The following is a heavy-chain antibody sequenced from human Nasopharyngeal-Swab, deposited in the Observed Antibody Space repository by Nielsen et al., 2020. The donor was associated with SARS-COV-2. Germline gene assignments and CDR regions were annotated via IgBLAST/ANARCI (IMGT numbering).Heavy chain of an antibody. V-gene: IGHV4-59*13. J-gene: IGHJ6*02. Sequence: SETLSLTCTVSGGSISNYYWSWIRQPPGKGLEWIGYIYYSGSTNYNPSLKSRVTISVDTSKNQFSLKLSSVTAADTAMYYCASRMDVWGQGTTVTVSS. CDR2: IYYSGST. CDR3: ASRMDV. CDR1: GGSISNYY.